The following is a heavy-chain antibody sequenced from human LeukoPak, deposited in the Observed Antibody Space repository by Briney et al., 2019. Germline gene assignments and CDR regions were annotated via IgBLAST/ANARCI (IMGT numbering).Heavy chain of an antibody. V-gene: IGHV4-30-4*02. Sequence: SETLSLTCTVSGGSISSGDYYWRWIRQPPGKGLEWIGYIYYSGSTYYNPSLKSRVTISVDTSKNQFSLKLSSVTAADTAVYYCARDRGWMNTPINWFDPWGQGTLVTVSS. CDR2: IYYSGST. CDR1: GGSISSGDYY. CDR3: ARDRGWMNTPINWFDP. D-gene: IGHD5-12*01. J-gene: IGHJ5*02.